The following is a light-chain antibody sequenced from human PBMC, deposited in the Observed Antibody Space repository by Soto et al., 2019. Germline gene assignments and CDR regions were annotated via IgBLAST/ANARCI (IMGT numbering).Light chain of an antibody. J-gene: IGKJ5*01. CDR3: QQADIFLIT. Sequence: IQMTQNQSSVSASVGDRVTISCQAIHGMGMSLAWYQQKPGKAPKLLIYAASSLQSGVPSRFSGSGFGTDFTLTISSLQPEDSTIYYCQQADIFLITFGQGRLPAI. CDR2: AAS. CDR1: HGMGMS. V-gene: IGKV1D-12*01.